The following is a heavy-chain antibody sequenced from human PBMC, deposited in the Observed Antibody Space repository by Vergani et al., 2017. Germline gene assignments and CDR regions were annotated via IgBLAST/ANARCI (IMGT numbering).Heavy chain of an antibody. V-gene: IGHV2-70*04. Sequence: QVTLKESGPALVKPTQTLTLTCTFSGFSLSTSGMRVSWIRQPPGKALEWLARIDWDDDKFYSTSLKTRLTISKDTSKNQVVLTMADMDPVDTATYYCARSINYYESSGYYNYYFDYWGQGTLVTVSS. J-gene: IGHJ4*02. CDR2: IDWDDDK. CDR3: ARSINYYESSGYYNYYFDY. CDR1: GFSLSTSGMR. D-gene: IGHD3-22*01.